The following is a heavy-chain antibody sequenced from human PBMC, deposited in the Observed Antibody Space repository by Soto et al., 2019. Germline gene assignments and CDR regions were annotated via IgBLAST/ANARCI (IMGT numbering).Heavy chain of an antibody. V-gene: IGHV1-18*04. Sequence: QAQLVQSGAEVKKPGASVKVSCKASGYTFTSYGISWVRQAPGQGLEWMGWISAYNGNTNYAQKLQGRVTMTTDTSTSTAYMELRSLRSDDTAVYYCARADYYDSSGRPKDFDYWGQGTLVTVSS. CDR2: ISAYNGNT. D-gene: IGHD3-22*01. J-gene: IGHJ4*02. CDR1: GYTFTSYG. CDR3: ARADYYDSSGRPKDFDY.